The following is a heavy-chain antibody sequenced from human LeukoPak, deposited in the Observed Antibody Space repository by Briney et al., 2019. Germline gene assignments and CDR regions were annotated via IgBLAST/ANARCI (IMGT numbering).Heavy chain of an antibody. CDR2: IHHSGSS. CDR3: ARAYSSSWYFNWFDP. Sequence: SETLSLTCAVSGDSVSGSFWWSWVRQPPHKGLEWIGEIHHSGSSNYNASLESRVTISVDTSKNQFSLKLSSVTAADTAVYYCARAYSSSWYFNWFDPWGQGTLVTVSS. V-gene: IGHV4-4*02. CDR1: GDSVSGSFW. J-gene: IGHJ5*02. D-gene: IGHD6-13*01.